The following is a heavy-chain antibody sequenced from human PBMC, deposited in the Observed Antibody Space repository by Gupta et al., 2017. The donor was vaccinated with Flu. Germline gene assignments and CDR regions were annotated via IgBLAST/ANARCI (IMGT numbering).Heavy chain of an antibody. CDR1: GFTFSDHW. CDR2: VNSDGSSP. V-gene: IGHV3-74*01. CDR3: VRDGSKSTDHYYYGMDV. J-gene: IGHJ6*02. D-gene: IGHD1-26*01. Sequence: VQLVESGGGVVQPGGSLRLSCAASGFTFSDHWMHWVRQAPVKGLVWVSRVNSDGSSPIYADSVKGRFTMSRDNAKNTLYLQRNSLRAEDTAVYYCVRDGSKSTDHYYYGMDVWGRGTTVIVSS.